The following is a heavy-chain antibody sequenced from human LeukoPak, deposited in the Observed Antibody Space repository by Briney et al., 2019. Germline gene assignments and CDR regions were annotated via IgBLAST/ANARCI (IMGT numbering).Heavy chain of an antibody. CDR2: IYYSGST. CDR3: ARDTSNWNYGPSTRNYYDSSGYPPFDY. V-gene: IGHV4-39*07. Sequence: SETLSLTCTVSGGSISSSSYYWGRIRQPPGKGLEWIGSIYYSGSTYYNPSLKSRVTISVDTSKNQFSLKLSSVTAADTAVYYCARDTSNWNYGPSTRNYYDSSGYPPFDYWGQGTLVTVSS. CDR1: GGSISSSSYY. D-gene: IGHD3-22*01. J-gene: IGHJ4*02.